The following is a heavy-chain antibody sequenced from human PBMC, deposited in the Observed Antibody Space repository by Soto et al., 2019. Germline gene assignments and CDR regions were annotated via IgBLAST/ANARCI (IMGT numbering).Heavy chain of an antibody. J-gene: IGHJ4*02. CDR3: ARVGRTGAGRGYYFDY. CDR1: GGTLSRYA. D-gene: IGHD6-19*01. V-gene: IGHV1-69*01. Sequence: QVQLVQSGAEVKKPGSSVKVSCKASGGTLSRYAISWVRQAPGQGLEWMGGILPIFGAANYAQKFQDRVTIIADETTSTAYMELSSLRSEDTAVYYCARVGRTGAGRGYYFDYWGQGTLVTVSS. CDR2: ILPIFGAA.